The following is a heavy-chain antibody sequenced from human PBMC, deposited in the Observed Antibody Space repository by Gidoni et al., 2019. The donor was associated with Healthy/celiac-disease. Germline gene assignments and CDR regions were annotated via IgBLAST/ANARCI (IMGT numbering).Heavy chain of an antibody. CDR2: ISSSSSYI. CDR3: ARVARWEGAFDI. J-gene: IGHJ3*02. D-gene: IGHD1-26*01. V-gene: IGHV3-21*01. CDR1: GFTFSSYS. Sequence: EVQLVESGGGLVKHGGSLRLSCAASGFTFSSYSMNWVRQAPGKGLEWVSSISSSSSYIYYADSVKGRFTISRDNAKNSLYLQMNSLRAEDTAVYYCARVARWEGAFDIWGQGTMVTVSS.